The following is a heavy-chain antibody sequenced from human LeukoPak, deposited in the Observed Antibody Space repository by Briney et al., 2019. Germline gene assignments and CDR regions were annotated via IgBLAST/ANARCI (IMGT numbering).Heavy chain of an antibody. D-gene: IGHD2-21*02. CDR3: ANLAYCGGDCYFPFDI. CDR2: ISYDGSNK. V-gene: IGHV3-30*18. J-gene: IGHJ3*02. Sequence: GGSLRLSCAASGFTFSSYGMHWVRQAPGKGLEWVAVISYDGSNKYYADSVKGRFTISRDNSKNTLYLQMNSLRAEDTAVYYCANLAYCGGDCYFPFDIWGQGTMVTVSS. CDR1: GFTFSSYG.